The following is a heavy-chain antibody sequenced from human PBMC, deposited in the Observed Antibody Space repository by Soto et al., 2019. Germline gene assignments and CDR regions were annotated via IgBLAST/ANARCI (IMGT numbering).Heavy chain of an antibody. CDR2: IVLGNGNT. CDR1: GGTFSSYA. J-gene: IGHJ5*02. D-gene: IGHD6-19*01. V-gene: IGHV1-58*02. Sequence: SVKVSCKASGGTFSSYAISWVRQARGQPLEWIGWIVLGNGNTNYAQKFQGRVTITRDKSTSTAYMDLSRLRSDDTAMYYCAARIGNIGWYWLDAWGQGTQVTVSS. CDR3: AARIGNIGWYWLDA.